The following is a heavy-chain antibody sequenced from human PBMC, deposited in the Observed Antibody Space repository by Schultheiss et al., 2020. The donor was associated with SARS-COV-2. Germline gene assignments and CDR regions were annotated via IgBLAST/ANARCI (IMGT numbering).Heavy chain of an antibody. V-gene: IGHV3-21*04. CDR3: ARDRGYFDWLGAFDI. CDR1: RFTFRDYY. D-gene: IGHD3-9*01. Sequence: GGSLRLSCAASRFTFRDYYIRWVRQAPGKGLEWVSSISSSSTYIYYADSVKGRFTISRDNAKNSLYLQMNSLRAEDTAVYSCARDRGYFDWLGAFDIWGQGTTVTVSS. J-gene: IGHJ3*02. CDR2: ISSSSTYI.